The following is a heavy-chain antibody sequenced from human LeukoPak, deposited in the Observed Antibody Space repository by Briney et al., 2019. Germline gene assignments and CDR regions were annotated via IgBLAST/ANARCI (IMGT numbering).Heavy chain of an antibody. CDR2: INWNDGST. Sequence: PGESLTLSCTASGFTFDGYGMSWVRQAPRKGLDRESGINWNDGSTGDADSVKVRFTISRDSAKNALYLQMNSLRADDTALYYCARGSTYYYDSRGPYGQDYFDYWGQGTLVTVSS. CDR3: ARGSTYYYDSRGPYGQDYFDY. CDR1: GFTFDGYG. J-gene: IGHJ4*02. D-gene: IGHD3-22*01. V-gene: IGHV3-20*04.